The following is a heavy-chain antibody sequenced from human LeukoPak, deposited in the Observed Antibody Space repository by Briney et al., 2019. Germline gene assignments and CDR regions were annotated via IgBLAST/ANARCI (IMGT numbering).Heavy chain of an antibody. CDR2: ISAYNGNT. CDR3: AKEPYYYDSSGSFDY. V-gene: IGHV1-18*01. D-gene: IGHD3-22*01. CDR1: GYTFTSYG. J-gene: IGHJ4*02. Sequence: ASVKVSCKASGYTFTSYGISWVRQAPGQGLEWMGWISAYNGNTNYAQKLQGRVTMTTDTSTSTAYMELRSLRSDDTAVYYCAKEPYYYDSSGSFDYWGQGTLVTVSS.